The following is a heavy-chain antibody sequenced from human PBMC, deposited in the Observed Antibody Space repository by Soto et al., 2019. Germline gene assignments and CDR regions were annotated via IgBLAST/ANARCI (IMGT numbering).Heavy chain of an antibody. Sequence: SETLSLTCTVSGGSISRYYRSWIRRSPGKGLEWIGYVFYSGSSNYNPSLKSRVTISVDTSKNQFSLKLRSVTAADTSVYYCARGRNDLLTGHYYFDYWGQGTLVTVSS. CDR1: GGSISRYY. CDR2: VFYSGSS. V-gene: IGHV4-59*01. D-gene: IGHD3-9*01. J-gene: IGHJ4*02. CDR3: ARGRNDLLTGHYYFDY.